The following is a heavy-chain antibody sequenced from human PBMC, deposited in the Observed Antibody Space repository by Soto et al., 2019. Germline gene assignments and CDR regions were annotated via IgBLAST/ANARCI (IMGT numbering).Heavy chain of an antibody. V-gene: IGHV3-23*01. D-gene: IGHD3-10*01. Sequence: GGSLRLSCAASGFTFSNYSMSWVRQAPGKGLEWVSGMNSGGRSYYADSVKGRFTISRDNSKNTLYLQMNNLRADDTAVYYCARALPPGWEIRGGYFDSWGQGTLVTVSS. J-gene: IGHJ4*02. CDR3: ARALPPGWEIRGGYFDS. CDR1: GFTFSNYS. CDR2: MNSGGRS.